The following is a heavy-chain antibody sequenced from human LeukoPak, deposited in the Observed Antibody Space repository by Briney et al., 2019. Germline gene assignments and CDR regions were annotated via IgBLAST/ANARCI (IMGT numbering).Heavy chain of an antibody. CDR1: GYTFTSYA. D-gene: IGHD3-10*01. CDR3: ARDMVRGRLNY. J-gene: IGHJ4*02. Sequence: EASVKVSCKASGYTFTSYAMNWVRQAPGQGLEWMGWINTNTGNPTYAQGFTGRFVFSLDTSVSTAYLQMSSLKAEDTAVYYCARDMVRGRLNYWGQGTLVTVSS. V-gene: IGHV7-4-1*02. CDR2: INTNTGNP.